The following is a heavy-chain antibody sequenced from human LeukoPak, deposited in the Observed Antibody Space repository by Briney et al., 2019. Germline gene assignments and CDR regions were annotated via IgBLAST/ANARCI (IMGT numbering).Heavy chain of an antibody. CDR1: GGSFSGYY. CDR3: ARGLRGVFIY. V-gene: IGHV4-34*01. D-gene: IGHD3-10*01. CDR2: INHSGST. Sequence: RPSETLSLTCAVYGGSFSGYYWSWIRQPPGKGLEWIGEINHSGSTNYNPSLKSRVTISVDTSKNQFSLKLSSVTAADTAVYYCARGLRGVFIYGGQGTLVTVSS. J-gene: IGHJ4*02.